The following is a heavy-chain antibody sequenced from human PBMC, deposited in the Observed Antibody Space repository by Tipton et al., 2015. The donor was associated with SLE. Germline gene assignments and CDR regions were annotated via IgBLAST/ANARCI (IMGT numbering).Heavy chain of an antibody. CDR1: GLTIDDYA. Sequence: SLRLSCAASGLTIDDYAMHWVRQAPGKGLEWVSGISWNGDSAAYADSVKGRFTVSRDNAKNSLYLQMNSLRLEDTAFYYCTKDKSDFWTGRWFDPWGQGTLVIVSS. D-gene: IGHD3/OR15-3a*01. CDR2: ISWNGDSA. J-gene: IGHJ5*02. CDR3: TKDKSDFWTGRWFDP. V-gene: IGHV3-9*01.